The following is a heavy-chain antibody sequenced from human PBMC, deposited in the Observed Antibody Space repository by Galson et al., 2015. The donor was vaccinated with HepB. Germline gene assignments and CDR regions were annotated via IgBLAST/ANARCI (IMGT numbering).Heavy chain of an antibody. CDR1: GFISSNFG. CDR2: ISHDGSDE. V-gene: IGHV3-30*18. D-gene: IGHD2-15*01. J-gene: IGHJ6*02. Sequence: SLRLSCATSGFISSNFGLHWVRQAPGKGLEWVALISHDGSDEYYADSVKGRFTISRDNSKNTLYLQLNSLRVDDTAVYYCAKEGSMFSYCCGMDVWGQGTTVTVSS. CDR3: AKEGSMFSYCCGMDV.